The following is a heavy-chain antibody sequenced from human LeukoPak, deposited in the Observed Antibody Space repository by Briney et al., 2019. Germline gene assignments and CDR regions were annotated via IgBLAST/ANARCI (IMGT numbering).Heavy chain of an antibody. CDR1: GYTFTSYG. D-gene: IGHD6-13*01. V-gene: IGHV1-18*01. J-gene: IGHJ4*02. CDR3: ARGSSSSSWY. CDR2: ISAYNGNT. Sequence: RASVKVSCKASGYTFTSYGISWVRQAPGQGLEWIGWISAYNGNTNYAQKLQGRVTMTTDTSTSTAYMELRSLRSEDTAAYYCARGSSSSSWYWGQGTLVTVSS.